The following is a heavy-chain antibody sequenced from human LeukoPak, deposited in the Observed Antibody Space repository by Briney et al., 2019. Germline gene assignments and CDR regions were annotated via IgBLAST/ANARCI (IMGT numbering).Heavy chain of an antibody. Sequence: PGGSLRLSCAASGFTFSSYSMNWVRQAPGKGLEWVSSISSSSSYIYYADSVKGRFTISRDNAKNSLYLQMNSLRAEDTAVYYCARDGAGYSSSWDTVYYYYYGMDVWGQGTTVTASS. J-gene: IGHJ6*02. CDR3: ARDGAGYSSSWDTVYYYYYGMDV. CDR1: GFTFSSYS. D-gene: IGHD6-13*01. CDR2: ISSSSSYI. V-gene: IGHV3-21*01.